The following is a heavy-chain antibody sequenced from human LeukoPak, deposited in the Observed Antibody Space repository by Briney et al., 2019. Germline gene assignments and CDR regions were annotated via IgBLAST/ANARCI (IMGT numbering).Heavy chain of an antibody. Sequence: GASVKVSCKASGYTITSYDINWVRQATGQGLEGRGWMNPNSGNTGYAQKFQGRVTMTRNTSISTAYMELSSLRSEDTAVYYCARDSRLLWFGELLSGMDVWGQGTTVTVSS. J-gene: IGHJ6*02. V-gene: IGHV1-8*01. CDR2: MNPNSGNT. D-gene: IGHD3-10*01. CDR1: GYTITSYD. CDR3: ARDSRLLWFGELLSGMDV.